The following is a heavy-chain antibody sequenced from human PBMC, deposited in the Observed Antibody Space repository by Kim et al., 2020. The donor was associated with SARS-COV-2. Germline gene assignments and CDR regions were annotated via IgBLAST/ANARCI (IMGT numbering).Heavy chain of an antibody. CDR1: GFTFGNYA. V-gene: IGHV3-9*01. J-gene: IGHJ4*02. CDR2: VSWNGGSI. CDR3: AKGLDSSSWYLVDY. Sequence: GGSLRLSCAASGFTFGNYAMHWVRQAPGKGLEWVSGVSWNGGSIAYADSVKGRFTISRDNAKNSLYLQMNSLRAEDTALYYCAKGLDSSSWYLVDYWGQGTLVTVSP. D-gene: IGHD6-13*01.